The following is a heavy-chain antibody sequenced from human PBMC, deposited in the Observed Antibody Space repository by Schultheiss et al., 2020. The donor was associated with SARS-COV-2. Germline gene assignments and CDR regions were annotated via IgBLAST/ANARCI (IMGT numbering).Heavy chain of an antibody. CDR1: GYTFTGYY. CDR3: ARELSTLTYYYDSSGYYLGNWFDP. Sequence: ASVKVSCKASGYTFTGYYMHWVRQAPGQGLEWMGWINPNSGGTNYAQKFQGRVTMTRDTSISTAYMELSRLRSDDTAVYYCARELSTLTYYYDSSGYYLGNWFDPWGQGTLVTVSS. V-gene: IGHV1-2*02. CDR2: INPNSGGT. D-gene: IGHD3-22*01. J-gene: IGHJ5*02.